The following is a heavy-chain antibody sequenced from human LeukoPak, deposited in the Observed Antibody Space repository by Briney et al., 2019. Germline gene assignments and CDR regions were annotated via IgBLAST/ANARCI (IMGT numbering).Heavy chain of an antibody. D-gene: IGHD6-13*01. Sequence: ASVKVSCKASGYSFTSYYMHWVRQAPGQGLEWMGWINPNSGDTKYAQKFQGRVTMTRDTSISTAYMELTRLRSDDTAVYYCARGVKYSSSWYYHSTYYYYYYMDVWGKGTTVTVSS. V-gene: IGHV1-2*02. J-gene: IGHJ6*03. CDR1: GYSFTSYY. CDR2: INPNSGDT. CDR3: ARGVKYSSSWYYHSTYYYYYYMDV.